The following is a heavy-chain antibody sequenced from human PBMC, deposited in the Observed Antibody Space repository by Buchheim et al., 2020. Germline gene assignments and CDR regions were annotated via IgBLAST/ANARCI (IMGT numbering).Heavy chain of an antibody. CDR2: ITSDGSGT. Sequence: EVQLVESGRGLVQPGGSLRLSCAASGFSFSSYWMHWVRQAPGRGLVWVSRITSDGSGTGYADSVTGRFTISRDNAKNTLYLQMNSLSPEDTAVYFCARGIAATANPNWFDPWGQGTL. CDR1: GFSFSSYW. V-gene: IGHV3-74*01. J-gene: IGHJ5*02. D-gene: IGHD6-25*01. CDR3: ARGIAATANPNWFDP.